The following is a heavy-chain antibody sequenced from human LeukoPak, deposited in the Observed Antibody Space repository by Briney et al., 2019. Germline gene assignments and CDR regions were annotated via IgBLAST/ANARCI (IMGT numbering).Heavy chain of an antibody. CDR3: ARDLVAVAGSIHYFDY. V-gene: IGHV1-46*01. J-gene: IGHJ4*02. Sequence: ASVKVSCKASGYTFTSYYMHWVRQAPGQGLEWMGIINPSGGSTNYAQKLQGRVTMTTDTSTSTAYMELRSLRSDDTAVYYCARDLVAVAGSIHYFDYWGQGTLVTVSS. D-gene: IGHD6-19*01. CDR2: INPSGGST. CDR1: GYTFTSYY.